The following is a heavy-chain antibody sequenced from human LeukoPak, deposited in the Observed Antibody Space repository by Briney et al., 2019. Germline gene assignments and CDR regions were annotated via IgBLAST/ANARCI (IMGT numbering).Heavy chain of an antibody. Sequence: GGSLRLPCAASGFTFSSYGMSWVRQAPGKGLEWVSAISGSGGSTYYADSVKGRFTISRDNSKNTLYLQMNSLRAEDTAVYYCAKAHALWFGEDVDYWGQGTLVTVSS. D-gene: IGHD3-10*01. CDR2: ISGSGGST. V-gene: IGHV3-23*01. J-gene: IGHJ4*02. CDR3: AKAHALWFGEDVDY. CDR1: GFTFSSYG.